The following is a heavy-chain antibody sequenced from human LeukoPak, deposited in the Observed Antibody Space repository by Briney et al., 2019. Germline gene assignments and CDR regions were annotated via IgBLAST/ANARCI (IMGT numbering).Heavy chain of an antibody. Sequence: SGGSLRLSCAASGFTFSSYSMNWVRQAPGKGLEWVSSISSSSSYIYYADSVKGRFTISRDNAKNSLYLQMNSLRAEDTAVYYCAISRFGESKTFDYWGQGTLVTVSS. CDR3: AISRFGESKTFDY. CDR2: ISSSSSYI. D-gene: IGHD3-10*01. CDR1: GFTFSSYS. V-gene: IGHV3-21*01. J-gene: IGHJ4*02.